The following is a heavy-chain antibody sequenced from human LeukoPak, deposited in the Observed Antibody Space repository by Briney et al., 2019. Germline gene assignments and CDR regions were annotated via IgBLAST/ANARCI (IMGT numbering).Heavy chain of an antibody. CDR2: INHSGST. J-gene: IGHJ4*02. Sequence: PSETLSLTCAVYGGSFSGYYWSWIRQPPGKGLEWIGEINHSGSTNYNPSLKSRVTISVDTSKNQFSLKLSSVTAADTAVYYCARGQKDIVEGDYFDYWGQGTLVTVSS. CDR1: GGSFSGYY. D-gene: IGHD2-15*01. CDR3: ARGQKDIVEGDYFDY. V-gene: IGHV4-34*01.